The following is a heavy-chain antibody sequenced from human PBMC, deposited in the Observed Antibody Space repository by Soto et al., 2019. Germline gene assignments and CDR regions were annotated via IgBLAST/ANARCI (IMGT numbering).Heavy chain of an antibody. CDR1: GGSISSGGYS. D-gene: IGHD3-16*01. Sequence: SETLSLTCAVSGGSISSGGYSWSWIRQPPGKGLEWIGSIYYSGSTYYNPSLKSRVTISVDTSKNQFSLKLSSVTAADTAVYYCARPPLGGAWGQGTLVTVSS. CDR3: ARPPLGGA. CDR2: IYYSGST. V-gene: IGHV4-30-2*03. J-gene: IGHJ5*02.